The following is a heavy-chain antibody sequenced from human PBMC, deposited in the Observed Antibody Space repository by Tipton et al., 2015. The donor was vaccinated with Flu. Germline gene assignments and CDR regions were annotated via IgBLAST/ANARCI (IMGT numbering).Heavy chain of an antibody. CDR1: GFTFNRYG. D-gene: IGHD6-19*01. CDR2: ISGGGGVR. Sequence: SLRLSCAASGFTFNRYGMSWVRQAPGKGLEWVSSISGGGGVRYFAASVKGRFTISRDFSKNTVYLQMNSLRVEDTAVYYCAKVIPEFVAGLDSWGQGTLVTVSS. J-gene: IGHJ4*02. V-gene: IGHV3-23*01. CDR3: AKVIPEFVAGLDS.